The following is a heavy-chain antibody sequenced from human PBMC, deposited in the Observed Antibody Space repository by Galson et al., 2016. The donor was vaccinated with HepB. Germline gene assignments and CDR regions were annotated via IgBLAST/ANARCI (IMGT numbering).Heavy chain of an antibody. Sequence: SLRLSCAASGFSFNNHWLSWIRQAPGKGLERVANIKEDGTVTNYVDSVRGRFTISRDNPKNTLYLQVNSLRADDTAVYYCAKLGGDSGSPYWGHGTLVTVSS. CDR3: AKLGGDSGSPY. D-gene: IGHD5-12*01. J-gene: IGHJ4*01. CDR1: GFSFNNHW. CDR2: IKEDGTVT. V-gene: IGHV3-7*03.